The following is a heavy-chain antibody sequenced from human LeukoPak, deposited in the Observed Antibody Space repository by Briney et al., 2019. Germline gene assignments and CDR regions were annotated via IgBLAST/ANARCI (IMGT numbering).Heavy chain of an antibody. V-gene: IGHV1-46*01. J-gene: IGHJ4*02. CDR3: ARRPLGAAVAETTFDY. CDR1: GYTFTSYY. Sequence: GASVKVSCKASGYTFTSYYMHWVRQAPGQGLEWMGIINPSGGSTSYAQKFQGRVTMTRDTSTSTVYMELSSLRSEDTAVYYCARRPLGAAVAETTFDYWGQGTLVTVSS. CDR2: INPSGGST. D-gene: IGHD6-13*01.